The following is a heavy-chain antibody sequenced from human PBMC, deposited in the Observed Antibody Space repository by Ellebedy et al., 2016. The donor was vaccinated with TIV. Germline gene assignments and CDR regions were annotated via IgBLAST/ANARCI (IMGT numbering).Heavy chain of an antibody. V-gene: IGHV3-7*03. CDR3: AKGRGGGSDSSAPRYYFDS. CDR2: INEEGSEK. CDR1: GIGFRNYL. Sequence: PGGSLRLSCAVSGIGFRNYLMSWVRQAPGKGPEWVANINEEGSEKHYMDSVKGRFTISRDNTQNSLYLQMNSLRVEDTAVYYCAKGRGGGSDSSAPRYYFDSWGLGTLVTVSS. J-gene: IGHJ4*02. D-gene: IGHD6-19*01.